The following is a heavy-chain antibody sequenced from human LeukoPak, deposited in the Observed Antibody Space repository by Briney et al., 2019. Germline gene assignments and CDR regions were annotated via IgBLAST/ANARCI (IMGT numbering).Heavy chain of an antibody. Sequence: GGSLRLSCAASGFTFSSYGMHRVRQAPRKGLERVAVIWYEGRNKYYEDSVKGRFTISRDNSKNTLYLQMNSLRAEDTAVYYCARDGGGWVAVAGDVWGQGTTVTVSS. CDR1: GFTFSSYG. D-gene: IGHD6-19*01. CDR3: ARDGGGWVAVAGDV. V-gene: IGHV3-33*01. J-gene: IGHJ6*02. CDR2: IWYEGRNK.